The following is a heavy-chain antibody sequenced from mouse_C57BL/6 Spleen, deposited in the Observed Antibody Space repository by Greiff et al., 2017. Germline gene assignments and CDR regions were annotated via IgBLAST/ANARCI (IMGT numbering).Heavy chain of an antibody. CDR3: ARRGYYAMDY. J-gene: IGHJ4*01. CDR2: IDPSDSET. Sequence: QVQLQQPGAELVRPGSSVKLSCKASGYTFTSYWMHWVKQRPIHGLEWIGNIDPSDSETHYNQKFKDKATLTVDKSSSTAYMQLSSLTSEDSAVYYCARRGYYAMDYWGQGTSVTVSS. V-gene: IGHV1-52*01. CDR1: GYTFTSYW.